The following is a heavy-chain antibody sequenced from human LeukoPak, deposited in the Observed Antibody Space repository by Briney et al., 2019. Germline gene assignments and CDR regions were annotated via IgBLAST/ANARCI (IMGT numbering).Heavy chain of an antibody. CDR2: IYHSGST. CDR1: GYSISSGYY. D-gene: IGHD4-23*01. V-gene: IGHV4-38-2*01. Sequence: SETLSLTCAVSGYSISSGYYWGWIRQPPGKGLEWIGSIYHSGSTYYNPSLKSRVTISVDTSKNQFSLKLSSVTAADTAVYYCARHVLRGNSFHYFDYWGQGTLVTVSS. J-gene: IGHJ4*02. CDR3: ARHVLRGNSFHYFDY.